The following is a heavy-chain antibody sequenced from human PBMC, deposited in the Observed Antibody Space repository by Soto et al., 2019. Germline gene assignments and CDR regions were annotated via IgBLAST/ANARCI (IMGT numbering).Heavy chain of an antibody. CDR3: ARGIATGQLDP. CDR1: GYTFTRDT. CDR2: INPDNGNT. Sequence: ALLNLYCKSFGYTFTRDTSNWVRQAPGQRLEWMGWINPDNGNTKSSQKFQDRVIITRDTSASTAYMDLSSLRSEDTAVYYCARGIATGQLDPWGQGTLVTVYS. J-gene: IGHJ5*02. D-gene: IGHD2-15*01. V-gene: IGHV1-3*01.